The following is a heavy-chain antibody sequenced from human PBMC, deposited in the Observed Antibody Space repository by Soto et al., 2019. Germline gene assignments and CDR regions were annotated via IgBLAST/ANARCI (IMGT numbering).Heavy chain of an antibody. CDR3: ATQEVGGSYVYTFDP. D-gene: IGHD1-26*01. V-gene: IGHV4-39*01. CDR1: GGSITSSSYY. Sequence: QLHLRESGPGLVKPSETLSLTCTVSGGSITSSSYYWGWIRQPPGKGLEWIGSIYYSGSTYYNPSPKSRVTLSVDTSKNQFSLKLSSVTAADTAVYYCATQEVGGSYVYTFDPWGQGTLVTVSS. CDR2: IYYSGST. J-gene: IGHJ5*02.